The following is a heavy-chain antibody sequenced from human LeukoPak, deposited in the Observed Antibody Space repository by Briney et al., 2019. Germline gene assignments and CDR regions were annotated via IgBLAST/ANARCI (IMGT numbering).Heavy chain of an antibody. Sequence: GGSLRLSCAASGFTFSSHWMSWVRQAPGKGLEWVANIKQDGSEKYYVDSVKGRFTISRDNAKNLLYLQMNSLRAEDTAVYYCARVGDYVVGGFDYWGQGTLVTVSS. D-gene: IGHD4-17*01. CDR1: GFTFSSHW. J-gene: IGHJ4*02. CDR3: ARVGDYVVGGFDY. CDR2: IKQDGSEK. V-gene: IGHV3-7*01.